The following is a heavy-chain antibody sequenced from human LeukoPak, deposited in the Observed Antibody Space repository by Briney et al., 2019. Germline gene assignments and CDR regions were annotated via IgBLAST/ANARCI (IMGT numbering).Heavy chain of an antibody. Sequence: ASVKVSCKASGYTFTGYYMHWVRQAPGQGLEWMGWINAGNGNTKYSQKFQGRVTITRDTSASTAYMELSSLRSEDTAVYYCARDKEIYDYVWGSYPPGPFDYWGQGTLVTVSS. D-gene: IGHD3-16*02. CDR3: ARDKEIYDYVWGSYPPGPFDY. J-gene: IGHJ4*02. CDR1: GYTFTGYY. V-gene: IGHV1-3*01. CDR2: INAGNGNT.